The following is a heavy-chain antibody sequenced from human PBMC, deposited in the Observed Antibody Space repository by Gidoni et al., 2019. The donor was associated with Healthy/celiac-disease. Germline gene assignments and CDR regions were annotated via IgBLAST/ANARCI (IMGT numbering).Heavy chain of an antibody. CDR3: ARAKGYSSSWSIDYYYGMDV. Sequence: GSYYWSWIRQPPGKGLEWIGSIYYSGSTNYNPSLKSRVTISVDTSKNQFSLKLSSVTAADTAVYYCARAKGYSSSWSIDYYYGMDVWGQGTTVTVSS. D-gene: IGHD6-13*01. J-gene: IGHJ6*02. CDR2: IYYSGST. CDR1: GSYY. V-gene: IGHV4-61*01.